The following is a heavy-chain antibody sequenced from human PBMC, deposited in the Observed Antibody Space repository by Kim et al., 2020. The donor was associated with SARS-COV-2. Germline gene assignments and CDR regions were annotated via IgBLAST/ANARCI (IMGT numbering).Heavy chain of an antibody. CDR2: IYYSGST. CDR3: ARVAVRGVRDYYYYGMDV. Sequence: SETLSLTCTVSGGSISSYYWSWIRQPPGKGLEWIGYIYYSGSTNYNPSLKSRVTISVDTSKNQFSLKLNSVTAADTAVYYCARVAVRGVRDYYYYGMDVWGQGTTVTVSS. V-gene: IGHV4-59*01. J-gene: IGHJ6*02. CDR1: GGSISSYY. D-gene: IGHD3-10*01.